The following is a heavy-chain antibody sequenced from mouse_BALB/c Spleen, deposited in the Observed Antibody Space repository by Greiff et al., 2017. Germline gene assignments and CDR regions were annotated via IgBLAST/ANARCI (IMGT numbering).Heavy chain of an antibody. CDR2: ISSGGNYT. Sequence: EVQLVESGGDLVKPGGSLKLSCAASGFTFSSYGMSWVRQTPDKRLEWVATISSGGNYTYYPDSVKGRFTISRDNAKNTLYLQMSSLKSEDTAMYYCARQEGAWFAYWGQGTLVTVSA. CDR1: GFTFSSYG. CDR3: ARQEGAWFAY. V-gene: IGHV5-6*01. J-gene: IGHJ3*01.